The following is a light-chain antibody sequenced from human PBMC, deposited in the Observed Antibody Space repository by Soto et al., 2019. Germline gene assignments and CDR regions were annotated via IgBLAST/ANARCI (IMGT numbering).Light chain of an antibody. Sequence: QSALTQPASVSGSPGQSITISCTGTSSDVDAYNSVSWYQQHPGKAPKLMIYDVSNRPSGISNRFSGSKSGNTASLTISGLQAEDEADYYCSSYTSSNTYYVFGTGTKLTVL. J-gene: IGLJ1*01. CDR1: SSDVDAYNS. V-gene: IGLV2-14*03. CDR2: DVS. CDR3: SSYTSSNTYYV.